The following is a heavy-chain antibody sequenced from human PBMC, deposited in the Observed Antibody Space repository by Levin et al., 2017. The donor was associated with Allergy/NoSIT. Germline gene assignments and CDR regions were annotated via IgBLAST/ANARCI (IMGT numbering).Heavy chain of an antibody. CDR2: ISSSGGST. CDR1: GFTFSNYA. V-gene: IGHV3-23*01. J-gene: IGHJ3*02. CDR3: AKRSCGGDCKDAFDM. D-gene: IGHD2-21*02. Sequence: PWASVKVSCAASGFTFSNYAITWVRQAPGKGLEWVSVISSSGGSTYYADSVRGRFTISRDNSKNTLYLQMNSLRAEDTALYYCAKRSCGGDCKDAFDMWGQGTMVTVSS.